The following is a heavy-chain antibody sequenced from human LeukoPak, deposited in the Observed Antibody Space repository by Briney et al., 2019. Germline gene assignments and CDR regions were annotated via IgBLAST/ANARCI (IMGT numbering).Heavy chain of an antibody. CDR1: GGSISSYY. Sequence: SETLSLTCIVSGGSISSYYWSWIRQPPGKGLEWIGYIYYSGSTNYNSSLKSRVTISVDTSKNQFSLKLSSVTAADTAVYYCARVPWIAVAGPAWFDPWGQGTLITVSS. J-gene: IGHJ5*02. D-gene: IGHD6-19*01. CDR3: ARVPWIAVAGPAWFDP. V-gene: IGHV4-59*01. CDR2: IYYSGST.